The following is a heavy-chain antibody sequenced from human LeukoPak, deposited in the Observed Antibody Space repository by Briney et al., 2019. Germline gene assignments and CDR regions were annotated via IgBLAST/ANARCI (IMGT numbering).Heavy chain of an antibody. CDR1: GFTFNSYG. CDR2: ISYDGSNK. V-gene: IGHV3-30*18. Sequence: SGGSLRLSCAASGFTFNSYGMHWVRQAPGKGLEWVAVISYDGSNKYYADSVKGRFTISRDHSKNTLYLQMNSLRGEDTAVYYCAKDKHTVTALDYWGQGTLVTASS. J-gene: IGHJ4*02. CDR3: AKDKHTVTALDY. D-gene: IGHD2-21*02.